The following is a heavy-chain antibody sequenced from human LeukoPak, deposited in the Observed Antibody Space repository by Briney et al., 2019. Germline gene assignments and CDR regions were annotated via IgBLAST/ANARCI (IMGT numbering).Heavy chain of an antibody. CDR2: IYYSGST. Sequence: SETLSLTCTVSGGSISSSSYYWGWIRQPPGKGLEWIGSIYYSGSTYYNPSLKSRVTISVDTSKNQFSLKLSSVTAADTAVYYCARGLPDSSGYVDWYFDLWGRGTLVTVSS. D-gene: IGHD3-22*01. V-gene: IGHV4-39*07. CDR1: GGSISSSSYY. CDR3: ARGLPDSSGYVDWYFDL. J-gene: IGHJ2*01.